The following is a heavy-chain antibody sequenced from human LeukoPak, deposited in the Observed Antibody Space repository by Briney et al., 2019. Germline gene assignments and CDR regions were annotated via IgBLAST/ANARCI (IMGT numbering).Heavy chain of an antibody. CDR2: IHPSGML. CDR3: SRGLDSRKLGY. CDR1: GASFNSDDQY. J-gene: IGHJ4*02. Sequence: SETLSLTCTVSGASFNSDDQYWNWIRQSPGKGPEWIGSIHPSGMLYNNPSLESRVTMSRDTSKNQFSLNLSSVTAADTAVYFCSRGLDSRKLGYWGQGILVTVSS. D-gene: IGHD3-22*01. V-gene: IGHV4-31*03.